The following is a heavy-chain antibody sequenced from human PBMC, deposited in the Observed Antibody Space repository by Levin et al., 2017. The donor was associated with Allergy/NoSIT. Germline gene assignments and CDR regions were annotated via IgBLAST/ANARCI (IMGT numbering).Heavy chain of an antibody. CDR3: ARDKRIGGRTGRMIDY. V-gene: IGHV3-33*01. CDR1: GFTFSNYA. J-gene: IGHJ4*02. Sequence: PGGSLRLSCAASGFTFSNYAMHWVRQAPGKGLEWVAVIWYEGSNEYYADSVRGRFTISRDNSKNTLYLQMNSLRVEDTAVYYCARDKRIGGRTGRMIDYWGQGTLVTVSS. D-gene: IGHD4-23*01. CDR2: IWYEGSNE.